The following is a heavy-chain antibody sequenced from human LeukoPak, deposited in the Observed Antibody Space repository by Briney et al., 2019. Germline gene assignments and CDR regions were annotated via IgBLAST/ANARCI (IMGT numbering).Heavy chain of an antibody. CDR1: GGSISGYS. J-gene: IGHJ2*01. V-gene: IGHV4-59*01. Sequence: SETLSLTCSVSGGSISGYSWSWLRQPPGEGLEWIGYIYHSGFTHYNPSLRSRVTISVDTSRNQFSLKLTSATAADTAVYYCARDQRCSRFDGGCDQWYFDLWGPGTLVNVSS. D-gene: IGHD3-10*02. CDR2: IYHSGFT. CDR3: ARDQRCSRFDGGCDQWYFDL.